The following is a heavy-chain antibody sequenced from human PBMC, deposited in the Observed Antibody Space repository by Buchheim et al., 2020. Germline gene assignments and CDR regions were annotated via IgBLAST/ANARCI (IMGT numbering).Heavy chain of an antibody. J-gene: IGHJ6*02. V-gene: IGHV3-33*08. Sequence: QVKLVESGGGVVQPGRSLGLSCAASGFTFRNYPMHWVRQAPAKGLEWVAVIWYDGSNKYYADSVKGRFTISRDNSKNTLYVQMNSLRAEDTAVYYCARGFGGYYYGMDVWGQGTT. CDR1: GFTFRNYP. CDR3: ARGFGGYYYGMDV. D-gene: IGHD3-10*01. CDR2: IWYDGSNK.